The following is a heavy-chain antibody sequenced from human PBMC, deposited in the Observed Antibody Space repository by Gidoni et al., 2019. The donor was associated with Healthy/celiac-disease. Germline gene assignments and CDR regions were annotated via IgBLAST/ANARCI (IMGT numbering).Heavy chain of an antibody. CDR3: AREQGVTGPYYFDY. D-gene: IGHD2-21*02. J-gene: IGHJ4*02. Sequence: QVQLVQSGAEVKKPGASVKVSCKASGYTFTGYYMHWVRQAPGQGLEWMGWINPNSGGTNYEQKLQGWVTMTRDTSISTAYMELSRLRSDDTAVYYCAREQGVTGPYYFDYWGQGTLVTVSS. CDR1: GYTFTGYY. CDR2: INPNSGGT. V-gene: IGHV1-2*04.